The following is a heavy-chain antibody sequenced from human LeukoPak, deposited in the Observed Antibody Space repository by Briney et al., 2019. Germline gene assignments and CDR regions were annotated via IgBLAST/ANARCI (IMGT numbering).Heavy chain of an antibody. D-gene: IGHD5-24*01. Sequence: SETLSLTCTVSGGSLTSYYWSWIRQPPGKGLEWIGYIYYSGSTNYNPSLKSRVTISVDTSKNQFSLKLSSVTAADTAVYYCARGRDGYPAPEFDYWGQGTLVTVSS. J-gene: IGHJ4*02. V-gene: IGHV4-59*01. CDR1: GGSLTSYY. CDR3: ARGRDGYPAPEFDY. CDR2: IYYSGST.